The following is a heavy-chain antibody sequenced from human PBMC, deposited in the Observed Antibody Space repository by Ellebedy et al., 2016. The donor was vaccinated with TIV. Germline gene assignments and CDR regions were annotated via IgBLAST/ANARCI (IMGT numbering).Heavy chain of an antibody. CDR2: INWNGATT. V-gene: IGHV3-20*04. D-gene: IGHD3-10*01. Sequence: GESLKISCVASGFRFDDYGMSWVRQAPGKELEWVSGINWNGATTDYADSVKGRFTISRDNTKNTLYLQMSTLRADDTALYFCAKATTYYYAAGTDYWGQGTLVTVS. CDR3: AKATTYYYAAGTDY. J-gene: IGHJ4*02. CDR1: GFRFDDYG.